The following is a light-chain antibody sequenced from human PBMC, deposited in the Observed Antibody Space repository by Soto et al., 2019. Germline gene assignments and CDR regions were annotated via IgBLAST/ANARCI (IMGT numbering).Light chain of an antibody. V-gene: IGKV3-11*01. CDR1: QSVSSY. CDR2: DAS. Sequence: EIVLTQSPATLSLSPGERATLSCRASQSVSSYLAWYQQKPGQAPRLLIYDASNMATGIPARFSGSGSGTDFTLTISSLEPEEFAVYYWQQRSNWPPDTFGQGTKLEIK. J-gene: IGKJ2*01. CDR3: QQRSNWPPDT.